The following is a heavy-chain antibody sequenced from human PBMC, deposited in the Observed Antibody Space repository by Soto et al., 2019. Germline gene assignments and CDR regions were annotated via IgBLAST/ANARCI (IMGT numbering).Heavy chain of an antibody. Sequence: PSETRSLTCPFSGDYTDSPSYYWGWVRHAPGKGLEWIGTIYYRGSSSYNPSLKSRVTISVDTSKNQLSLKPSSVTAANTAVYYCASTLGEMSRLDFWGQGTLVTVS. CDR2: IYYRGSS. CDR3: ASTLGEMSRLDF. J-gene: IGHJ4*02. CDR1: GDYTDSPSYY. V-gene: IGHV4-39*01.